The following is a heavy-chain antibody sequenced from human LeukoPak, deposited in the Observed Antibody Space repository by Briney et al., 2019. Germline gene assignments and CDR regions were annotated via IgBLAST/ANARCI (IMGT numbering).Heavy chain of an antibody. CDR2: ISYDGSNK. CDR1: GFTFSSYA. V-gene: IGHV3-30*04. Sequence: GGSLRLSCAASGFTFSSYAMHWVRQAPGKGLEWVAVISYDGSNKYYADSVKGRFTISRDNSKNTLYLQMNSLRAEDTAVYYCAGIMRAGYYYYGMDVWGQGTTVTVSS. D-gene: IGHD3-16*01. J-gene: IGHJ6*02. CDR3: AGIMRAGYYYYGMDV.